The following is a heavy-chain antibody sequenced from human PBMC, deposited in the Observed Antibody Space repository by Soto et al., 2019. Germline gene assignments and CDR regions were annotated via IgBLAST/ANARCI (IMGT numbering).Heavy chain of an antibody. J-gene: IGHJ4*02. CDR2: INHSGST. CDR1: GGSFSGYY. CDR3: ASMGIAAAGTFLS. V-gene: IGHV4-34*01. D-gene: IGHD6-13*01. Sequence: SETLSLTCAVYGGSFSGYYWSWIRQPPGKGLEWIGEINHSGSTNYNPSLKSRVTISVDTSKNQFSLKLSSVTAADTAVYYCASMGIAAAGTFLSWGQGTLVTVSS.